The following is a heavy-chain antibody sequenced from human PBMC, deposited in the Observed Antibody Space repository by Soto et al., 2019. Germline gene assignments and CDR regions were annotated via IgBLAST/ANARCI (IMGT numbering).Heavy chain of an antibody. CDR1: GYTFTSFY. CDR2: VNANGGST. D-gene: IGHD6-6*01. CDR3: VRGLASGDY. Sequence: QVQLVQSGAEVKEPGASVKISCKASGYTFTSFYIHWVRQAPGQGLEWMGIVNANGGSTNYAQNFKGRITISRDTSTSTVYMDLSSLRSEDTAVYYCVRGLASGDYWGQGTLVTVSS. J-gene: IGHJ4*02. V-gene: IGHV1-46*03.